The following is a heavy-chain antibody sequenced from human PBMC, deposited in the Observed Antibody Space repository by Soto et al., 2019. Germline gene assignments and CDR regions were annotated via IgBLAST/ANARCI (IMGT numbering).Heavy chain of an antibody. CDR2: INPSGGST. CDR3: ARGWDHYDSSGLLTWFDP. V-gene: IGHV1-46*01. CDR1: GYTFTNYY. D-gene: IGHD3-22*01. Sequence: ASVKVSCKASGYTFTNYYMHWVRQAPGQGLEWMGIINPSGGSTSYAQKFQGRVIITADEFTSTAHMELSSLRSEDTAVYYCARGWDHYDSSGLLTWFDPWGQGTLVTVSS. J-gene: IGHJ5*02.